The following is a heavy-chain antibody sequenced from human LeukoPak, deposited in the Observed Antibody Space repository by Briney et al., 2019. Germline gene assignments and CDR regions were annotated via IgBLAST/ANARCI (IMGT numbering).Heavy chain of an antibody. Sequence: GGSLRLSCAVSGFTFSNSAMSWVRQAPGKGLEWVSAISGSGGSTYYADSVKGRFTISRDNSKNTLYLQMKSLRADDTAVYYCAKDQSGCSPPYWGSEYWGQGTLVAVSS. CDR2: ISGSGGST. J-gene: IGHJ4*02. CDR1: GFTFSNSA. V-gene: IGHV3-23*01. D-gene: IGHD7-27*01. CDR3: AKDQSGCSPPYWGSEY.